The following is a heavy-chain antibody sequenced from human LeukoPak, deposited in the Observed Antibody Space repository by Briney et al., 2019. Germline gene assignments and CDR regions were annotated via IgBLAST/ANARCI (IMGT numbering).Heavy chain of an antibody. Sequence: SSETLSLTCTVSGGSVSSGSYYWSWIRQPPGKGLEWIGYIYYSGSTNYNPSLKSRVTISVDTSKNQFSLKLSSVTAADTAVYYCARVGLGVWFDPWGQGTLVTVSS. CDR1: GGSVSSGSYY. CDR2: IYYSGST. J-gene: IGHJ5*02. V-gene: IGHV4-61*01. D-gene: IGHD2-8*01. CDR3: ARVGLGVWFDP.